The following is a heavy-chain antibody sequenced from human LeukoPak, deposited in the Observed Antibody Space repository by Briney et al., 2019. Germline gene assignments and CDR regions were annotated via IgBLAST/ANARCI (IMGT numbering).Heavy chain of an antibody. CDR2: IYYTGRT. V-gene: IGHV4-59*08. Sequence: SETLSLTCTVSGGPIRSDHWSWIREPPGKGLELIGYIYYTGRTNYNPSLKSRVTISLDTSKNQFSPKLRSVTAADTAMYYCARRESSSSSFDYWGQGTLVTVSS. D-gene: IGHD6-6*01. CDR1: GGPIRSDH. CDR3: ARRESSSSSFDY. J-gene: IGHJ4*02.